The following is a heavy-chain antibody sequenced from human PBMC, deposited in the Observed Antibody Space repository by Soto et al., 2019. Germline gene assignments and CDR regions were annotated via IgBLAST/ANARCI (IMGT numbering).Heavy chain of an antibody. CDR3: AKDFGYCSGGSCYSFNYYYYYMDV. CDR2: ISGSGGST. Sequence: GGSLRLSCAASGFTFSSYAMSWVRQAPGKGLEWVSAISGSGGSTYYADSVKGRFTISRDNSKNTLYLQMNSLRAEDTAVYYCAKDFGYCSGGSCYSFNYYYYYMDVWGKGTTVTVSS. CDR1: GFTFSSYA. V-gene: IGHV3-23*01. J-gene: IGHJ6*03. D-gene: IGHD2-15*01.